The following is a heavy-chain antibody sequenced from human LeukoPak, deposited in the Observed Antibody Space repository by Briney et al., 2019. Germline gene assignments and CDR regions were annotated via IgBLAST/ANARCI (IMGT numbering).Heavy chain of an antibody. CDR3: ATTTTRYDSSGYNLFDY. J-gene: IGHJ4*02. D-gene: IGHD3-22*01. V-gene: IGHV3-7*01. CDR2: IKQDGSEK. CDR1: GFTFSSYW. Sequence: GGSLRLSCAASGFTFSSYWMSWVRQAPGKGLEWVANIKQDGSEKYYVDSVTGRFTISRDNAKNSLYLQLNSLRAEDTAVYYCATTTTRYDSSGYNLFDYWGQGTLVTVSS.